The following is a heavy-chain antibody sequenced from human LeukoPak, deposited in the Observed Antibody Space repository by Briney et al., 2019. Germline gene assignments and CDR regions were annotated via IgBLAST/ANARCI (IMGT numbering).Heavy chain of an antibody. CDR3: ARDYYDYVWGSFSPVGY. V-gene: IGHV3-11*01. Sequence: GGSLGLSCAASGFTFSDYYMSWIRQAPGKGLEWVSYISSSGSTIYYADSVKGRFTISRDNAKNSLYLQMNSLRAEDTAVYYCARDYYDYVWGSFSPVGYWGQGTLVTVSS. J-gene: IGHJ4*02. CDR2: ISSSGSTI. CDR1: GFTFSDYY. D-gene: IGHD3-16*01.